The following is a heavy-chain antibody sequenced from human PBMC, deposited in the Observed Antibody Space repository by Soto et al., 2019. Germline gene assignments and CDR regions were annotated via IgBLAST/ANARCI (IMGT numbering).Heavy chain of an antibody. J-gene: IGHJ3*01. V-gene: IGHV3-21*01. CDR2: ISASSSYI. CDR3: ARAKETGLYDAFDV. CDR1: GFTFSSYS. Sequence: EVQVVDSGGGLVKPGGSLRLSCAASGFTFSSYSMNWVRQAPGKGLEWVSSISASSSYIYYADSLKGRFTISRDNAENSLDLQMNSLRVEDTAVYYCARAKETGLYDAFDVWGQGTMVTVSS. D-gene: IGHD7-27*01.